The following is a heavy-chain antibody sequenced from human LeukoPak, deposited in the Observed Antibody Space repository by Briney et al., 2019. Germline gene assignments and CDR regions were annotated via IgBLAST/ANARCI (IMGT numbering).Heavy chain of an antibody. Sequence: SVKVSCKASGGTFSSYAISWVRQAPGQGLEWMGGIIPIFGTANYAQKFQGRVTITADKSTSTAYMELSSLRSEDTAVYYCARGVMVYADYYYYYYMDVRGKGTTVTVSS. J-gene: IGHJ6*03. CDR3: ARGVMVYADYYYYYYMDV. D-gene: IGHD2-8*01. V-gene: IGHV1-69*06. CDR1: GGTFSSYA. CDR2: IIPIFGTA.